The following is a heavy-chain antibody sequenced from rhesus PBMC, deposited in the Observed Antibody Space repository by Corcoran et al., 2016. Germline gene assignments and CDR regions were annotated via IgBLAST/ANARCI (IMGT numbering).Heavy chain of an antibody. V-gene: IGHV4-169*01. CDR2: IYGSGSST. CDR3: ARFSIAAATFDY. J-gene: IGHJ4*01. Sequence: QLQMQESGPGLVKPSETLSVTCAVSGGSLSSNYWRWIRQLPGKGLEWIGRIYGSGSSTNYNPSLKSRVTLSVDTSKNQLSLKLSSVTAADTAVYYCARFSIAAATFDYWGQGVLVTVSS. D-gene: IGHD6-25*01. CDR1: GGSLSSNY.